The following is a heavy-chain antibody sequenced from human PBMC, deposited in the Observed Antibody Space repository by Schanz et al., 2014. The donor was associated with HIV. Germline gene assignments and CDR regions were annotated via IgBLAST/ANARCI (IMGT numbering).Heavy chain of an antibody. CDR2: ISYDGINK. CDR3: AKDGGSRGRRRGMDV. J-gene: IGHJ6*02. V-gene: IGHV3-30*18. Sequence: QVQLVESGGGVVQPGKSLRLSCAASGFTFNTYGMHWVRQAPGKGLAWVALISYDGINKYYGDSVKGRFTISRDNSKNTVYLQMNSLRAEDMAIYNCAKDGGSRGRRRGMDVWGQGTTVTVS. CDR1: GFTFNTYG. D-gene: IGHD3-10*01.